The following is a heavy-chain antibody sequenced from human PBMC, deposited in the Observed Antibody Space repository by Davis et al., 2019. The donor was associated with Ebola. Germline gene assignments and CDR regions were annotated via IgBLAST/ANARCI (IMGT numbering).Heavy chain of an antibody. CDR1: AGSISSSSYY. CDR3: ARGRDYIWGSYRYAY. Sequence: SETLSLTCTVSAGSISSSSYYWGWIRQPPGKGLEWIGSIYYSGSTYYNPSLKSRVTISVDTSKNQFSLKLSSVTAADTAVYYCARGRDYIWGSYRYAYWGQGTLVTVSS. V-gene: IGHV4-39*01. J-gene: IGHJ4*02. D-gene: IGHD3-16*02. CDR2: IYYSGST.